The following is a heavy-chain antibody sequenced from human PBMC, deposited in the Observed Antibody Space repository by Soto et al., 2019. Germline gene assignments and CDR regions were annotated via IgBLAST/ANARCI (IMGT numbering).Heavy chain of an antibody. CDR3: ARLRLVGSYYYYYYGMDV. CDR2: INHSGST. Sequence: PSETLSLTCAVYGGSFSGYYWSWIRQPPGKGLEWIGEINHSGSTNYNPSLKSRVTISVDTSKNQFSLKLSSVTAADTAVYYCARLRLVGSYYYYYYGMDVWGQGTTVTVSS. CDR1: GGSFSGYY. V-gene: IGHV4-34*01. D-gene: IGHD1-26*01. J-gene: IGHJ6*02.